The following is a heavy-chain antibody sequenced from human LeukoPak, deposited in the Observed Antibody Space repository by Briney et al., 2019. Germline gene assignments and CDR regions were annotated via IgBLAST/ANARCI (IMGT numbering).Heavy chain of an antibody. V-gene: IGHV4-39*01. CDR1: GGSISSSRYY. Sequence: SETLSLTCTVSGGSISSSRYYWGWIRQPPGKGLEWIGTIYYSGSTYYNPSLKSRVTISVVTSKNQFSLKLGSVTATDTAVYYCAGQDGSYSNWFDPWGQGTLVTVSS. CDR2: IYYSGST. CDR3: AGQDGSYSNWFDP. J-gene: IGHJ5*02. D-gene: IGHD1-26*01.